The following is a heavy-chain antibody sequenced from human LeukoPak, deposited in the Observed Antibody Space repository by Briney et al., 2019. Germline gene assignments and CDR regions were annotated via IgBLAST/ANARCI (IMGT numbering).Heavy chain of an antibody. D-gene: IGHD6-19*01. V-gene: IGHV5-51*01. CDR1: GYSFTNYW. Sequence: GESLKISCKGSGYSFTNYWIGWVRQMPGKGLEWMGVIFPIDSDARYSPSFQGQVTISADKSVSTAYLLWSSLKASDTAMYYCARRSAVAGRFNDFDYWGQGTLVTVSS. CDR3: ARRSAVAGRFNDFDY. J-gene: IGHJ4*02. CDR2: IFPIDSDA.